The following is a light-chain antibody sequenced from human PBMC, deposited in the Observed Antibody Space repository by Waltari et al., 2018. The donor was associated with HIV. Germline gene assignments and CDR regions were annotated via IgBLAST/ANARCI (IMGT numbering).Light chain of an antibody. J-gene: IGLJ2*01. CDR1: SSDVGGYNY. V-gene: IGLV2-14*01. Sequence: QSALTPPASVSGSPGQSITISCTGTSSDVGGYNYVSWYQLHPGKAPKLMIFEVTNRPSGVSNRFSGSKSGNTASLTISGLQAEDEADYYCSSYTSSSSVLFGGGTKLTVL. CDR3: SSYTSSSSVL. CDR2: EVT.